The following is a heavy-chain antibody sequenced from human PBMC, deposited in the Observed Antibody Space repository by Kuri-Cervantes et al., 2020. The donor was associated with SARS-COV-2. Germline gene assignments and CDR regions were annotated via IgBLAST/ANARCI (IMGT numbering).Heavy chain of an antibody. CDR1: GGSISSYY. Sequence: SETLSLTCTVSGGSISSYYWSWIRQPAGKGLEWIGRIYTSGSANYNPSLKSRVTMSVDTSKNQFSLQLSSVTAADTAVYYCAREYWGPGYYCVDVWGKGTAVTVSS. J-gene: IGHJ6*03. CDR2: IYTSGSA. CDR3: AREYWGPGYYCVDV. V-gene: IGHV4-4*07. D-gene: IGHD2-15*01.